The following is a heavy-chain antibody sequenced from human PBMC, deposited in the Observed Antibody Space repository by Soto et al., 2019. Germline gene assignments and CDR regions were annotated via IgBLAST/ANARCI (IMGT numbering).Heavy chain of an antibody. Sequence: QVQLVQSGAEVKKPGSSVKVSCKASGGTFSSYAISWVRQAPGQGLEWKGGIIPIFGTANYAQKFQGRVTVNADESTSIAYMELGSMSAEDTAVDYCARDPSGYWASYCFDYWGQGTLVTVSS. CDR3: ARDPSGYWASYCFDY. CDR1: GGTFSSYA. CDR2: IIPIFGTA. V-gene: IGHV1-69*01. D-gene: IGHD3-22*01. J-gene: IGHJ4*02.